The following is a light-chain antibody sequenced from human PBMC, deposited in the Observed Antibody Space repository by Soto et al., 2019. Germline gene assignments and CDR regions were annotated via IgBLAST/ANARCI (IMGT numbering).Light chain of an antibody. CDR2: EVN. CDR1: SNDVGSHNY. Sequence: QSALTQTASVSESPGQSISLSCSGTSNDVGSHNYVSWYQQHPGKAPKLIIFEVNNRPSGVSHRFSGSKSGNTASLTISDLQDEDEADYYCSSYTTHTTVVFGGGTKVTVL. J-gene: IGLJ2*01. CDR3: SSYTTHTTVV. V-gene: IGLV2-14*01.